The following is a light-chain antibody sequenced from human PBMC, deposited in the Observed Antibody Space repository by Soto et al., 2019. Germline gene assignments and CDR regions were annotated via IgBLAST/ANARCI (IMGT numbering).Light chain of an antibody. CDR2: KAS. CDR3: QQYNNYWT. J-gene: IGKJ1*01. Sequence: QMTQSPPTLSVSVGDRFSMTFRASQTISSWLAWYQQKPGKAPKLLIYKASTLKSGVPSRFSGSGSGTEFTLTISSLQPDDFATYYCQQYNNYWTFGQGTKVDIK. CDR1: QTISSW. V-gene: IGKV1-5*03.